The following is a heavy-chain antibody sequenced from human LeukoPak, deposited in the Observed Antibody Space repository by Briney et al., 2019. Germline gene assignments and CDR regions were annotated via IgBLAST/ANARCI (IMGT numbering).Heavy chain of an antibody. Sequence: GGSLRLSCAASGFTVRSNYMSWVRQAPGKGLESVSIIYTSGSTYFADSVKGRFTLSRDNSKNTLYLEMNSLRAEDTAVYYCAGDPVRRFGFGWYFDLWGRGTLVTVSS. CDR2: IYTSGST. D-gene: IGHD3-10*01. CDR1: GFTVRSNY. J-gene: IGHJ2*01. V-gene: IGHV3-53*01. CDR3: AGDPVRRFGFGWYFDL.